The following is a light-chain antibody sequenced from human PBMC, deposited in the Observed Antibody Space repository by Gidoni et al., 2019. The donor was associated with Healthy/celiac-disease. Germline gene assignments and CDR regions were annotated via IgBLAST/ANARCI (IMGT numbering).Light chain of an antibody. CDR3: HQYGSSPALT. J-gene: IGKJ4*01. CDR2: GAS. CDR1: QSVSSSY. Sequence: IVLTQSPGTLSLSPGDRATLSCRASQSVSSSYLAWYQQKPGQAPRLLIYGASSRATGIPDRFSGSGSGTDFTLTISRLEPEDCAVYYCHQYGSSPALTFGGGTKVEIK. V-gene: IGKV3-20*01.